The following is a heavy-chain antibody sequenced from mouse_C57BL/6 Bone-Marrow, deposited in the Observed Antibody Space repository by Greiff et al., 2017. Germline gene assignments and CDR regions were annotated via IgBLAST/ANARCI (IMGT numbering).Heavy chain of an antibody. V-gene: IGHV1-72*01. CDR1: GYTFTSYW. CDR3: ARGTGGYDGRGYAMDY. D-gene: IGHD2-2*01. J-gene: IGHJ4*01. Sequence: QVQLKQPGAELVKPGASVKLSCKASGYTFTSYWMHWVKQRPGRGLEWIGRIDPNSGGTKYNEKFKSKATLTVDKPSSTAYMQLSSLTSEDSAVYYCARGTGGYDGRGYAMDYWGQGTSVTVSS. CDR2: IDPNSGGT.